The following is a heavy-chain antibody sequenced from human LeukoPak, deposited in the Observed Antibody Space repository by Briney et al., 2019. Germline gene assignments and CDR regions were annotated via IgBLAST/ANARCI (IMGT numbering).Heavy chain of an antibody. J-gene: IGHJ5*02. D-gene: IGHD3-3*01. CDR2: ISYDGIHK. CDR3: ARHDWFDP. V-gene: IGHV3-30*14. CDR1: GFTFSRYA. Sequence: GGSLRLSCAASGFTFSRYAMHWVRQAPDKGLEWVAIISYDGIHKYYADSVKGRFTISRDNSKNTLYLQMNSLRAEDTAVYYCARHDWFDPWGQGTLVTVSS.